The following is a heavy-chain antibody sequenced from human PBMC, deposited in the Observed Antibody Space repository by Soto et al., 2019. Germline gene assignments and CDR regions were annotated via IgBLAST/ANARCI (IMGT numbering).Heavy chain of an antibody. V-gene: IGHV3-33*01. CDR1: GFTFSSYG. CDR2: IWYDGSNK. CDR3: ARERVLGGGQQLVRLAY. J-gene: IGHJ4*02. Sequence: QVQLVESGGGVVQPGRSLRLSCAASGFTFSSYGMHWVRQAPGKGLEWVAVIWYDGSNKYYADSVKGRFTISRDNSKNTLYLKMNSLRAEDTAVYYCARERVLGGGQQLVRLAYWGQGTLVTVSS. D-gene: IGHD6-13*01.